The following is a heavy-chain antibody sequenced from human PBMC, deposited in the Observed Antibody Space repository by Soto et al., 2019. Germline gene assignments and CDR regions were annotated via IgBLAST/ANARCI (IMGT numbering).Heavy chain of an antibody. J-gene: IGHJ4*02. CDR2: IYHSGST. CDR1: GYSISSGYY. Sequence: SETLSLTCTVSGYSISSGYYWGWIRQPPGKGLEWIGSIYHSGSTYYNPSLKSRVTISVDTSKNQFSLKLSSVTAADTAVYYCARSRYSGSYFFDYWGQGILVTVSS. D-gene: IGHD1-26*01. CDR3: ARSRYSGSYFFDY. V-gene: IGHV4-38-2*02.